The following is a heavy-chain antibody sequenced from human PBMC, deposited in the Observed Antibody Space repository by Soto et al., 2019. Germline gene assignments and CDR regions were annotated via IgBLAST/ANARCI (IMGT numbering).Heavy chain of an antibody. Sequence: QVQLVESGGGVVQPGRSLRRSCAASGFTFSSYGMHWVRQAPGEGLEWVAVISYDGSNKYYADSVKGRFTISRDNSKNTLYLQMNSLRAEDTAVYYCAKDKGSSTREGKSSGACDIWGQGTMVTVSS. CDR3: AKDKGSSTREGKSSGACDI. J-gene: IGHJ3*02. V-gene: IGHV3-30*18. CDR2: ISYDGSNK. D-gene: IGHD5-12*01. CDR1: GFTFSSYG.